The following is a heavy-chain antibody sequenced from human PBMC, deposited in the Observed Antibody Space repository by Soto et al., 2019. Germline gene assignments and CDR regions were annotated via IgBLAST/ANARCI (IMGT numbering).Heavy chain of an antibody. CDR3: ASRGYSYGWYYFDY. CDR1: GGSISSYY. CDR2: IYYSGST. D-gene: IGHD5-18*01. Sequence: SETLSLTCTVSGGSISSYYWTWIRQPPGKGLEWIGYIYYSGSTNYNPSLKSRVTISVDTSKNQFSLKLSSVTAADTAVYYCASRGYSYGWYYFDYWGQGTLVTVSS. J-gene: IGHJ4*02. V-gene: IGHV4-59*01.